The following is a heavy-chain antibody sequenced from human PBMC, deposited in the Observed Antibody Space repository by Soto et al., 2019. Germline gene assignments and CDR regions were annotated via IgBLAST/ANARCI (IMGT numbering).Heavy chain of an antibody. CDR3: AIAFYDFWSGYSHPNWFDP. V-gene: IGHV3-21*01. J-gene: IGHJ5*02. Sequence: EVQLVESGGGLVKPGGSVRLSCAASGFTFISYSMNWVRQAPGKGLEWVSSISSSSSYIYYADSVKGRFTISRDNAKNSLYLQMNSLRAEDTAVYYCAIAFYDFWSGYSHPNWFDPWGQGTLVTVSS. D-gene: IGHD3-3*01. CDR2: ISSSSSYI. CDR1: GFTFISYS.